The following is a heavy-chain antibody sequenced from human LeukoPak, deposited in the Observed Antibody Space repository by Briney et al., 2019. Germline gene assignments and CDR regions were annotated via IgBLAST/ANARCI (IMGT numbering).Heavy chain of an antibody. Sequence: SETLSLTCAVSGGSISSGHSSWNWFRQSPGKGLEWIGYIYHSGSTYYSPSLKSRVAISVDRSKNQFSLKLRSVTAADTALYYCARGGTAFDIWGQGTMATVSS. CDR1: GGSISSGHSS. CDR3: ARGGTAFDI. V-gene: IGHV4-30-2*06. J-gene: IGHJ3*02. D-gene: IGHD1-26*01. CDR2: IYHSGST.